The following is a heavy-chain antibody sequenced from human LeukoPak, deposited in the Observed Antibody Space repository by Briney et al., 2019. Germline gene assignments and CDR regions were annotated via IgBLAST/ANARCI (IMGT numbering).Heavy chain of an antibody. CDR2: INPNSGGT. D-gene: IGHD3-10*01. CDR3: ARDRVYYGSGSYYPLPSFDY. J-gene: IGHJ4*02. CDR1: GYTFTSYG. Sequence: GASVKVSCKASGYTFTSYGISWVRQAPGQGLEWMGWINPNSGGTNYAQKFQGRVTMTRDTSISTAYMELSRLRSDDTAVYYCARDRVYYGSGSYYPLPSFDYWGQGTLVTVSS. V-gene: IGHV1-2*02.